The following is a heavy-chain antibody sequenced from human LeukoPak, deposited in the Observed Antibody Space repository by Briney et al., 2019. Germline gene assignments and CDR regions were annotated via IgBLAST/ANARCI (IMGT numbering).Heavy chain of an antibody. CDR1: GFTLSSYS. CDR3: ARDSGVVAAITSYFDY. J-gene: IGHJ4*02. D-gene: IGHD2-15*01. CDR2: ISSSSYI. Sequence: PGGPLRLSCAASGFTLSSYSMNWVRQAPGKGLEWVSSISSSSYIYYADSVKGRFTISRDNAKNSLYLQMNSLRAEDTAVYYCARDSGVVAAITSYFDYWGQGTLVTVSS. V-gene: IGHV3-21*01.